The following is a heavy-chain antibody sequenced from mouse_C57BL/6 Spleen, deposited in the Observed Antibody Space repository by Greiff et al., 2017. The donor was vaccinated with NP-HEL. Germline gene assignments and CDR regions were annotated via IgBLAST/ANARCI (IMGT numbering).Heavy chain of an antibody. V-gene: IGHV1-55*01. CDR3: ARDSSGYPWFAY. D-gene: IGHD3-2*02. J-gene: IGHJ3*01. CDR2: IYPGSGST. Sequence: QVQLKQPGAELVKPGASVKMSCKASGYTFTSYWITWVKQRPGQGLEWNGDIYPGSGSTNYNEKFKSKATLTVDTSSSTAYMQLSSLTSEDSAVYYCARDSSGYPWFAYWGQGTLVTVSA. CDR1: GYTFTSYW.